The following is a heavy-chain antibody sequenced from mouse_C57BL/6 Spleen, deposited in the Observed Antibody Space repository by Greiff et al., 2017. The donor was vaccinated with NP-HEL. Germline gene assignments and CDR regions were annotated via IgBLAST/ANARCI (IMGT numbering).Heavy chain of an antibody. D-gene: IGHD3-3*01. CDR3: ARSGTGGYFDY. J-gene: IGHJ2*01. Sequence: QVQLQQSGAELVRPGASVKLSCKASGYTFTDYYINWVKQRPGQGLEWIARIYPGSGNTYYNEKLKGKATLTAEKSSSTAYMQLSSLTSEDSAVYFCARSGTGGYFDYWGQGTTLTVSS. CDR1: GYTFTDYY. V-gene: IGHV1-76*01. CDR2: IYPGSGNT.